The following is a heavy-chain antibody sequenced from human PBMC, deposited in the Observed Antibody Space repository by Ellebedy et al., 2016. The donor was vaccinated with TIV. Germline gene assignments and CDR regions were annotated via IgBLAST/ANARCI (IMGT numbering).Heavy chain of an antibody. Sequence: GGSLRLXXAASGFTFSSYGMHWVRQAPGKGLEWVAVISYDGSNKYYADSVKGRFTISRDNSKNTLYLQMNSLRAEDTAVYYCAKDMETTVTRRGYYYYGMDVWGQGTTVTVSS. CDR1: GFTFSSYG. V-gene: IGHV3-30*18. J-gene: IGHJ6*02. CDR3: AKDMETTVTRRGYYYYGMDV. D-gene: IGHD4-17*01. CDR2: ISYDGSNK.